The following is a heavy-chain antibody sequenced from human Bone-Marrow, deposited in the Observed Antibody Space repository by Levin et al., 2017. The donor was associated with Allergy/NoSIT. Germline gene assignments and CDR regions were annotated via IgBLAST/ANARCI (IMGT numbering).Heavy chain of an antibody. Sequence: ETLSLTCAASGFTFLSYTMAWVRQAPGKGLEWVSSISSSSRHIYYADSLKGRFTISRDNTKNSLYLQMSSLRVEDTAVYYCARGLRGMATITGVHSWGQGTLVTVSS. CDR1: GFTFLSYT. CDR3: ARGLRGMATITGVHS. D-gene: IGHD5-24*01. V-gene: IGHV3-21*01. J-gene: IGHJ4*02. CDR2: ISSSSRHI.